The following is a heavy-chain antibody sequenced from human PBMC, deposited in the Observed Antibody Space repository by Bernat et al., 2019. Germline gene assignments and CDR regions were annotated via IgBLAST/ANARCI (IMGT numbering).Heavy chain of an antibody. CDR1: GFIVSSNY. J-gene: IGHJ5*02. CDR2: SYSGGST. V-gene: IGHV3-53*02. D-gene: IGHD1-20*01. CDR3: AGSNWNDQTVP. Sequence: EVQLVETGGGLIQPGGSLRLPCAASGFIVSSNYMSWVRQAPGKGLEWASVSYSGGSTYYADSVKGRFTISRDNSKNTLYLQMNSLRAEDTAVYYCAGSNWNDQTVPWGQGTLVTVSS.